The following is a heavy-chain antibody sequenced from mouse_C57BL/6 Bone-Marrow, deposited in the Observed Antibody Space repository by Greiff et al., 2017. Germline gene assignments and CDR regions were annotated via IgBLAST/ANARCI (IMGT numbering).Heavy chain of an antibody. D-gene: IGHD2-9*01. V-gene: IGHV1-81*01. J-gene: IGHJ3*01. CDR2: SYPRSGNT. CDR3: SRSASYYCNDLAWFAY. CDR1: GYTFTSYG. Sequence: VQLQQSGAELARPGASVKLSCKASGYTFTSYGISWVKQRTGQGLEWIGESYPRSGNTYYNEKVKGKATLTADKSSSTAYMELRSLTSEDSAVSFCSRSASYYCNDLAWFAYWGQGTLVTVSA.